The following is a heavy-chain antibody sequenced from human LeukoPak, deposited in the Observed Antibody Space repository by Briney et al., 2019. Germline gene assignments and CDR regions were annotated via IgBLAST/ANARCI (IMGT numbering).Heavy chain of an antibody. CDR3: ARVGCGGGSCYRQLDY. D-gene: IGHD2-15*01. CDR1: GGSFSDYY. V-gene: IGHV4-34*01. Sequence: SETLSLTCAVYGGSFSDYYWSWIRQPPGKGLEWIGEINHSGSTNYNPSLKGRVTISVDTSKNQFSLKLSSVTAADTAVYYCARVGCGGGSCYRQLDYWGQGTLVTVSS. CDR2: INHSGST. J-gene: IGHJ4*02.